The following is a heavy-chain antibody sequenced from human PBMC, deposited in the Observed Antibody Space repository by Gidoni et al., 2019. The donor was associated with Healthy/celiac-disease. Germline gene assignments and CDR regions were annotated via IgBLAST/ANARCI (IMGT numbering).Heavy chain of an antibody. V-gene: IGHV3-53*01. CDR2: IYSGGST. Sequence: EVQLVESGGGLIQPGGSLRLSCAASGFTVSSNYMSWVRQAPGKGLEWVSVIYSGGSTYYADSVKGRFTISRDNSKNTLYLQMNSLRAEDTAVYYCATSDQSYYYYGMDVWGQGTTVTVSS. CDR1: GFTVSSNY. CDR3: ATSDQSYYYYGMDV. J-gene: IGHJ6*02.